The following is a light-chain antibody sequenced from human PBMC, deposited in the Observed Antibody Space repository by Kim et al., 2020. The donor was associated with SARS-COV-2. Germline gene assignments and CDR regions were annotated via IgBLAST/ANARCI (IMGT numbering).Light chain of an antibody. CDR2: GAS. Sequence: EIVLTQSPGTLSLSPGERATLSYRASQSVSSSYLAWYQQKPGQAPRLLIYGASSRATGIPDRFSGSGSGTDFTLTISSLEPEDFAVYYCQQYSTSPVTFGQGTRLEIK. V-gene: IGKV3-20*01. CDR1: QSVSSSY. CDR3: QQYSTSPVT. J-gene: IGKJ5*01.